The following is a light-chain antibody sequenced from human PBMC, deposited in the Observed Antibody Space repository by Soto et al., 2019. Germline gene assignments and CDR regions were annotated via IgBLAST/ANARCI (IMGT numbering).Light chain of an antibody. J-gene: IGLJ2*01. V-gene: IGLV2-14*01. CDR1: SSDVGAYDY. CDR3: SSYTSSSSVI. Sequence: QSALTQPASVSGSPGQSIAISCTGTSSDVGAYDYVSWYQQHPGKAPKLMIYDVNYRPSGVSNRFSGSKSGNTASLTISGLQAEDEADYYCSSYTSSSSVIFCGGTKLTVL. CDR2: DVN.